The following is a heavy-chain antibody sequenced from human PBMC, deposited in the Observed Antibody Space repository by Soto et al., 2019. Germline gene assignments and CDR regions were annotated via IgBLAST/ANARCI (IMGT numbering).Heavy chain of an antibody. CDR1: GGSIISVGYS. CDR3: ARGGRYCSGGSCYSAEYFQH. D-gene: IGHD2-15*01. V-gene: IGHV4-30-2*01. Sequence: LSLTCAVSGGSIISVGYSWSWIRQPPWKGLEWIGYIYHSGSTYYNPSLKSRVTISVDRSKNQFSLKLSSVTAADTAVYYCARGGRYCSGGSCYSAEYFQHWGQGTLVTVSS. J-gene: IGHJ1*01. CDR2: IYHSGST.